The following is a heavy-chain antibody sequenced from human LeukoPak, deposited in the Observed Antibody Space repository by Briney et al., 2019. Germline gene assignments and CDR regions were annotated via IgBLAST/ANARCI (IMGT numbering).Heavy chain of an antibody. D-gene: IGHD3-22*01. CDR3: AGVDSSGYYYNFDY. CDR1: GFTFSSYG. Sequence: GGSLRLSCAASGFTFSSYGMSWVRQAPGKGLEWVSAISGSGGSTYYADSVKGRFTISRDNSKNTLYLQMNSLRAEDTAVYYCAGVDSSGYYYNFDYWGQGTLVTVSS. CDR2: ISGSGGST. J-gene: IGHJ4*02. V-gene: IGHV3-23*01.